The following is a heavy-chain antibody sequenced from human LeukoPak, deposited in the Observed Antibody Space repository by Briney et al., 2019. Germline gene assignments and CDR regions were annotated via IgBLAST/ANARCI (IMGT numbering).Heavy chain of an antibody. Sequence: GGSLRLSCAASGFTFSSYSMNWVRQAPGKGLEWVSSISSSSSYIYYADSVKGRFTISRDNAKNSLYLQMNSLRAEDTAVYYCARTSVQLERHNPFDYWGQGTLVTVSS. CDR3: ARTSVQLERHNPFDY. J-gene: IGHJ4*02. D-gene: IGHD1-1*01. CDR2: ISSSSSYI. CDR1: GFTFSSYS. V-gene: IGHV3-21*01.